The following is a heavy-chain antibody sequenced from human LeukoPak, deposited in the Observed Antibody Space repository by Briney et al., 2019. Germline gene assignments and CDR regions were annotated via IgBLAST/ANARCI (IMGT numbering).Heavy chain of an antibody. J-gene: IGHJ6*02. Sequence: GGSLRLSCAASGFTFSSYWMSWVRQAPGKGLEWVSVIYSGGSTYYADSVKGRFTISRDNSKNTLYLQMNSLRAEDTAVYYCARDTVVRGVLGYYYYYGMDVWGQGTTVTVSS. CDR3: ARDTVVRGVLGYYYYYGMDV. CDR1: GFTFSSYW. CDR2: IYSGGST. D-gene: IGHD3-10*01. V-gene: IGHV3-66*01.